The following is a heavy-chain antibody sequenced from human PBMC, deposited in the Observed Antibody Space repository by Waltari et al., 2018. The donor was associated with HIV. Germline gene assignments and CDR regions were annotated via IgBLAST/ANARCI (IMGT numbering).Heavy chain of an antibody. CDR2: IYHSGTT. CDR1: GYSIRSGYY. Sequence: QVQLQESGPGLVKPSETLSLTCAVSGYSIRSGYYWAWFRQPPGKGLEWIGSIYHSGTTYYNPSLKSRVTISIDTSKNQVSLKLSSVTAADTAVYYCARDQVGATYFDYWGQGTLVTVSS. J-gene: IGHJ4*02. CDR3: ARDQVGATYFDY. D-gene: IGHD1-26*01. V-gene: IGHV4-38-2*02.